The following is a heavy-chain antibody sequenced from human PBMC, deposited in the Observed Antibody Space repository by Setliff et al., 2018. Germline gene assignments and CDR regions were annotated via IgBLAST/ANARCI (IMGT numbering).Heavy chain of an antibody. D-gene: IGHD3-10*01. V-gene: IGHV1-18*01. CDR1: GYTFTNYG. CDR3: ASAYYYGSGRTYGMDV. Sequence: GASVKVSCKASGYTFTNYGVTWVRQAPGQGLEWMGRIGAYNGNTYNAHKFQGRVTMTSDTSTSTAYMELRSLRSDDTAVYYCASAYYYGSGRTYGMDVWGQGTTVTVSS. J-gene: IGHJ6*02. CDR2: IGAYNGNT.